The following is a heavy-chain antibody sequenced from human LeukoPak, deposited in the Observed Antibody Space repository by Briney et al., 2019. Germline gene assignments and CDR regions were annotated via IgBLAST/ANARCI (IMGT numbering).Heavy chain of an antibody. V-gene: IGHV1-18*01. J-gene: IGHJ4*02. CDR2: ISAYNGNT. Sequence: ASVKVSCKASGYSFNSYGISWVRQAPGQGLEWMGWISAYNGNTNYAQKVQGRVTMTTDTSTSTAYMELRSLRSDDTAVYYCARVYGGSSAGRSFDSWGQGTLVTISS. CDR1: GYSFNSYG. D-gene: IGHD1-26*01. CDR3: ARVYGGSSAGRSFDS.